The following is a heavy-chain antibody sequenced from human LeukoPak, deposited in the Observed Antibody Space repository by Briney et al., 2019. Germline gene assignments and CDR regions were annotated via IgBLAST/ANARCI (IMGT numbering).Heavy chain of an antibody. V-gene: IGHV3-30-3*01. CDR1: GFTFSSYA. CDR3: ARDELWFGEFGTFDY. J-gene: IGHJ4*02. CDR2: ISYDGSNK. Sequence: AGGSLRLSCAASGFTFSSYAMHWVRQAPGKGLEWVAVISYDGSNKYYADSVKGRFTISRDNSKNTLYLQMNSLRAEDTAVYYCARDELWFGEFGTFDYWGQGTLVTVSS. D-gene: IGHD3-10*01.